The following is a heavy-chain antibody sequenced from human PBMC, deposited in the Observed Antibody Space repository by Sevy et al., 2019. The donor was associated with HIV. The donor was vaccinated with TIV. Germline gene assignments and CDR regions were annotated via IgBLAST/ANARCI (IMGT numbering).Heavy chain of an antibody. Sequence: GGSLRLSCAASEFSVTDNYMSWVRQAPGKGLEWVSTIYSGGSTYYADSVKGRFTISRDNSKNTLYLQMNSLRAEDTAVYYCARGRGTGYSYGFDYWGQGTLVTVSS. CDR3: ARGRGTGYSYGFDY. D-gene: IGHD5-18*01. CDR1: EFSVTDNY. CDR2: IYSGGST. J-gene: IGHJ4*02. V-gene: IGHV3-66*01.